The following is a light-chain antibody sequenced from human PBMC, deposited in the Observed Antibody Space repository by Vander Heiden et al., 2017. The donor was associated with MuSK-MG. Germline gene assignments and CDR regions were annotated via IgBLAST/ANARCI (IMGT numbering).Light chain of an antibody. Sequence: DIVMTQSPLSLHVTPGEPASLSCRSSQSLLHSNGYNYLDWYLQKPGQSPQLLIYLGSNRASGVPDRFSGSGSGTDVTLKISRVEAEDVGVYYCMQALQTPPWTFGQGTKVEIK. CDR2: LGS. CDR3: MQALQTPPWT. J-gene: IGKJ1*01. V-gene: IGKV2-28*01. CDR1: QSLLHSNGYNY.